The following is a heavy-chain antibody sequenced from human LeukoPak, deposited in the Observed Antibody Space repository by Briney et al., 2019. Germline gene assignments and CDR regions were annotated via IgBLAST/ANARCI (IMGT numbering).Heavy chain of an antibody. Sequence: GGSLRLSCAASGFTFSSYAMSWVRQAPGKGLEWVSAISGSGGSTYYADSVKGRFTISRDKSKNTLYLQMNSLRAEDTAVYYCANRRNPYYYDSSRQGYWGQGTLVTVSS. CDR2: ISGSGGST. D-gene: IGHD3-22*01. V-gene: IGHV3-23*01. J-gene: IGHJ4*02. CDR3: ANRRNPYYYDSSRQGY. CDR1: GFTFSSYA.